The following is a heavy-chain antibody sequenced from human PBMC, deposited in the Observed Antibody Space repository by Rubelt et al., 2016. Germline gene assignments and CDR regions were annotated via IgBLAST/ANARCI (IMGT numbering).Heavy chain of an antibody. D-gene: IGHD6-19*01. Sequence: SLRLSCAASGFTFSDYAMHWVRQAPGKGLEWISYIRSSGNTIYYADSVKGRFTISRDNAKNSLYLQMNSLRAEDTAVYYCASKGQYTSGWYYWGQGTLVTVSS. CDR2: IRSSGNTI. CDR3: ASKGQYTSGWYY. J-gene: IGHJ4*02. CDR1: GFTFSDYA. V-gene: IGHV3-11*04.